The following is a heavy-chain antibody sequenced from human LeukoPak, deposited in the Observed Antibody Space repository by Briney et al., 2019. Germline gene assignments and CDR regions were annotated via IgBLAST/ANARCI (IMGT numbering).Heavy chain of an antibody. J-gene: IGHJ6*02. V-gene: IGHV3-33*08. Sequence: GRSLRLSCAASGFTFSSYGMHWVRQAPGKGLEWVAVIWYDGSNKYYADSVKGRFTISRDNSKNTLYLQMNSLRAEDTAVYYCARVMYYDILTGYSYYYYYYGMDVWGQGTTVTVSS. CDR1: GFTFSSYG. D-gene: IGHD3-9*01. CDR3: ARVMYYDILTGYSYYYYYYGMDV. CDR2: IWYDGSNK.